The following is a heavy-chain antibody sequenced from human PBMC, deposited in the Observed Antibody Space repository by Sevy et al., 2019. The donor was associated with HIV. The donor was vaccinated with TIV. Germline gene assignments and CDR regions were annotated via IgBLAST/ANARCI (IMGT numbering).Heavy chain of an antibody. CDR3: ARGPLGTLGVIVYFDD. D-gene: IGHD3-3*01. CDR2: IMSIFGKT. Sequence: ASVKVSCKASGGTLSSYVINWVRQAPGQGLEWMGGIMSIFGKTNYAQKFKGRVTITADESTSTAYMDLSRLRSEDTAVYYCARGPLGTLGVIVYFDDWGQGTLVTVSS. V-gene: IGHV1-69*13. J-gene: IGHJ4*02. CDR1: GGTLSSYV.